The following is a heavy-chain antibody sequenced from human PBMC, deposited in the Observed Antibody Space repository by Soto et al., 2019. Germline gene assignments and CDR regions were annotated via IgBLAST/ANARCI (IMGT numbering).Heavy chain of an antibody. CDR3: ASGIQLWLRRINNGYSG. V-gene: IGHV1-69*12. CDR1: GRTFSTYA. Sequence: QVQLVQSGAEVKKPESSVKVSCKAPGRTFSTYAISWVRQAPGQGREWMGGIIPMFGTANYAQRFQDRVTIHADESRSTVYMELISLRSEDTAVEFCASGIQLWLRRINNGYSGWGQGTLVTVSS. CDR2: IIPMFGTA. J-gene: IGHJ4*02. D-gene: IGHD5-18*01.